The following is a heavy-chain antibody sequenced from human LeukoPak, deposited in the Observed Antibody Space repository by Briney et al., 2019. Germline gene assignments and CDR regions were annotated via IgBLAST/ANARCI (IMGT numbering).Heavy chain of an antibody. CDR2: INPNSGGT. Sequence: GASAKVSCKASGYTFTGYYMHWVRQAPGQGLEWMGWINPNSGGTNYTQKFQGRVTMTRDTSISTAYMELSRLTSDDTAVYYCARPPRNYVNWFDPWGQGTLVTVSS. V-gene: IGHV1-2*02. CDR3: ARPPRNYVNWFDP. D-gene: IGHD1-7*01. CDR1: GYTFTGYY. J-gene: IGHJ5*02.